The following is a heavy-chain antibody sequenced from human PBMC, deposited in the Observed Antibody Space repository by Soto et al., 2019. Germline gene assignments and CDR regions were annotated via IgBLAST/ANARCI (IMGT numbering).Heavy chain of an antibody. CDR3: ARRGGGVVLTATPPFDY. CDR1: SGSISTANW. J-gene: IGHJ4*02. Sequence: QVPLQESGPRLVRPSGTLSLTCTVSSGSISTANWWSWVRQPPGRGLEWIGEIYHSGSTNYNLSLKRRVTLSVDKSKNQFSLRLSSVPAADTAMYYCARRGGGVVLTATPPFDYWGQGTLVTVSS. CDR2: IYHSGST. D-gene: IGHD2-21*02. V-gene: IGHV4-4*02.